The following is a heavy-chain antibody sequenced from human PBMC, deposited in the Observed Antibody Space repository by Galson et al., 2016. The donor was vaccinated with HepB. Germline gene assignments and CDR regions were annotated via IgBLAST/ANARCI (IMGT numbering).Heavy chain of an antibody. CDR1: GFTFNIYA. J-gene: IGHJ5*02. CDR3: VRDTFGAFDP. V-gene: IGHV3-23*01. Sequence: SLRLSCAASGFTFNIYAMTWVRQAPGKGLQWVSAISGDGLGTYYADSVKGRFTISRDNSKTTVYLQMDSLRAEDTAVYYCVRDTFGAFDPWGQGALVTVSS. D-gene: IGHD3-16*01. CDR2: ISGDGLGT.